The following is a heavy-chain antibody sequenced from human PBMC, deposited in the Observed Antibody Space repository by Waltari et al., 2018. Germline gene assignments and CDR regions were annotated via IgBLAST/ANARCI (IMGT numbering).Heavy chain of an antibody. CDR2: VGFDGRNN. D-gene: IGHD3-22*01. J-gene: IGHJ5*02. V-gene: IGHV3-30*02. CDR1: GFSLSVYG. CDR3: AKARGYYDSSSADA. Sequence: QVHLVESGGGVVQPGGSLRLPCAASGFSLSVYGMHWVRQAPGKGVEWVAFVGFDGRNNYYAASVEGRFTLSRDNSKHTLYLQMNSLRDDDTAVYYCAKARGYYDSSSADAWGQGTLLTVSS.